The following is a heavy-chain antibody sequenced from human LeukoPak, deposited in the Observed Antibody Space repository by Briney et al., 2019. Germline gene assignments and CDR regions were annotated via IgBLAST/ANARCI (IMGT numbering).Heavy chain of an antibody. CDR3: ARGGDFWSGYYYLDY. CDR2: ISAYNGNT. D-gene: IGHD3-3*01. V-gene: IGHV1-18*01. Sequence: ASVKVSCKASGYAFTSYGISWVRPAPGQGLEWMGWISAYNGNTNYAQKLQGRVTMTTDTSTSTAYMELRSLRSDDTAVYYCARGGDFWSGYYYLDYWGQGTLVTVSS. J-gene: IGHJ4*02. CDR1: GYAFTSYG.